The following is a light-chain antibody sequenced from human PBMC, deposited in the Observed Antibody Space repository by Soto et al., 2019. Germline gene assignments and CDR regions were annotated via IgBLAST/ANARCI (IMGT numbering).Light chain of an antibody. J-gene: IGLJ2*01. CDR2: EVS. CDR3: SSYAGSTNSVV. Sequence: QSALTQPPSASGSPGQSVTISCTGTSSDVGGYNYVSWYQQHPGKAPKLMIYEVSKRPSGVPDRFSASKSGNTASLTVSGLPAEDEADYYCSSYAGSTNSVVFGGGTQLTVL. CDR1: SSDVGGYNY. V-gene: IGLV2-8*01.